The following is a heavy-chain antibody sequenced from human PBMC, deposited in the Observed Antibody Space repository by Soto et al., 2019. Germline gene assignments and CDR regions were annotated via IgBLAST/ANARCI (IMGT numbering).Heavy chain of an antibody. V-gene: IGHV3-64*01. Sequence: EVQLVESGGGLVQPGGSLRLSCAASGFTFSSYAMHWVRQAPGKGLEYVSAISSNGGSTYYANSVKGRFTISRDNSKNTLYLQMGSLRAEDMAVYYCARDLGYAFDSWGQGTMVTVSS. CDR3: ARDLGYAFDS. CDR2: ISSNGGST. J-gene: IGHJ3*02. CDR1: GFTFSSYA. D-gene: IGHD7-27*01.